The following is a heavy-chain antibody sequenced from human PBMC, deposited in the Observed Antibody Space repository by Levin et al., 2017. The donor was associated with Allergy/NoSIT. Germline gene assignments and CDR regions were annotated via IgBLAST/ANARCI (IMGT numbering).Heavy chain of an antibody. Sequence: PGGSLRLSCAASGFTFSSCAMHWVRQAPGKGLEWVAVISYDGSNKYYADSVKGRFTISRDNSKNTLYLQMNSLRAEDTAVYYCARDSSESGGMDVWGQGTTVTVSS. J-gene: IGHJ6*02. CDR3: ARDSSESGGMDV. CDR2: ISYDGSNK. CDR1: GFTFSSCA. D-gene: IGHD6-25*01. V-gene: IGHV3-30*04.